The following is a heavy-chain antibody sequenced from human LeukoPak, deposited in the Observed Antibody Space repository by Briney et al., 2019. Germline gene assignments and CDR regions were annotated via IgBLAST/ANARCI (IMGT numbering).Heavy chain of an antibody. CDR2: IRYDGRNK. CDR3: ASEVLWFGELLYFDY. D-gene: IGHD3-10*01. CDR1: GFTFSSYG. J-gene: IGHJ4*02. Sequence: GGSLRLSCAASGFTFSSYGMHWVRQAPGKGLDWVAFIRYDGRNKYYADSVKGRFTISRDNSKNTLYLQMNSLRSEDTAVYYCASEVLWFGELLYFDYWGQGTLVTVSS. V-gene: IGHV3-30*02.